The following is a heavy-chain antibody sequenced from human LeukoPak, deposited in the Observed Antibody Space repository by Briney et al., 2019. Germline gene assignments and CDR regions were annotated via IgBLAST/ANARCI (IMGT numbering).Heavy chain of an antibody. V-gene: IGHV3-33*01. D-gene: IGHD3-16*01. CDR1: GFTFSSYG. Sequence: GGSLRLSCAASGFTFSSYGMHWVRQAPGKGLEWVAVIWYDVSNKYYADSVKGRFTISRDNSKNTLYLQMNSLRAEDTAVYYCARAQVGDGTDGAFDIWGQGTMVTVSS. CDR3: ARAQVGDGTDGAFDI. J-gene: IGHJ3*02. CDR2: IWYDVSNK.